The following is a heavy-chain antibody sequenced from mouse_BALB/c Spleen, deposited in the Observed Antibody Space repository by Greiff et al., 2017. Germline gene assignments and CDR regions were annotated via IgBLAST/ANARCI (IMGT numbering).Heavy chain of an antibody. D-gene: IGHD4-1*01. Sequence: VQLVESGPGLVAPSQSLSITCTVSGFSLTSYGVHWVRQPPGKGLEWLGVIWAGGSTNYNSALMSRLSISKDNSKSQVFLKMNSLQTDDTAMYYCARGDNWFAWFAYWGQGTLVTVSA. CDR2: IWAGGST. J-gene: IGHJ3*01. CDR1: GFSLTSYG. V-gene: IGHV2-9*02. CDR3: ARGDNWFAWFAY.